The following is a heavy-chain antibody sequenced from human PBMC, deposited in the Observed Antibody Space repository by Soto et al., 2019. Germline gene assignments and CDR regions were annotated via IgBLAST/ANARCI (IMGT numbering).Heavy chain of an antibody. CDR3: AGVQKYYYGSGSPYYYYYDGMDV. Sequence: QVQLVQSGAEVKKPGASVKVSCKASGYTFTSYDINWVRQATGQGLEWMGWMNPNSGNTGYAQKFQGRVTMTRNTSISTAYMELSSLRSEDTAVYYCAGVQKYYYGSGSPYYYYYDGMDVWGQGTTVTVSS. D-gene: IGHD3-10*01. CDR1: GYTFTSYD. J-gene: IGHJ6*02. CDR2: MNPNSGNT. V-gene: IGHV1-8*01.